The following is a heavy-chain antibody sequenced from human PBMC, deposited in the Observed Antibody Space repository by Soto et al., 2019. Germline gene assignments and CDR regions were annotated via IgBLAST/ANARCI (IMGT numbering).Heavy chain of an antibody. J-gene: IGHJ4*02. D-gene: IGHD6-13*01. CDR2: IYYSGST. V-gene: IGHV4-31*03. CDR3: ARGTATRKGIAAAGIS. CDR1: GGSISSGGYY. Sequence: QVQLQESGPGLVKPSQTLSLTCTVSGGSISSGGYYWSWIRQHPGKGLEWIGYIYYSGSTYYNPSLKSRVTISVDTSKNQFSLKLSSVTAADTAVYYCARGTATRKGIAAAGISWGQGTLVTVSS.